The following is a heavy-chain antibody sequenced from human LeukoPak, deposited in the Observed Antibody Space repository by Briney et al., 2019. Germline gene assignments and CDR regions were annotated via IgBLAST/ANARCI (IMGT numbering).Heavy chain of an antibody. CDR2: IRYDGSEK. J-gene: IGHJ4*02. V-gene: IGHV3-33*01. D-gene: IGHD1-14*01. CDR1: GFTFSRHG. Sequence: GGPLRLSCAASGFTFSRHGMHWVRQAPGKGLEWVAIIRYDGSEKYYADSVEGRFTISKDNSRDTLYLKMDSLRVDDTAVYYCARETGIIGRDSRVDYWGQGALVTVSS. CDR3: ARETGIIGRDSRVDY.